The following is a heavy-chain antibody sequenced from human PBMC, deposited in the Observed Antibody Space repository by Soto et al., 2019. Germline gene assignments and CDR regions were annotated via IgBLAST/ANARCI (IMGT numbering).Heavy chain of an antibody. CDR3: AKELRVLEWLFFFEQ. CDR2: ISYDGSNT. Sequence: GGSLRLSCEASGFIFSSSGMHWVRQAPGKGLEWVAVISYDGSNTYYADSAKGRFTISRDNSRNTVYLQMNSLRAEDTAVYYCAKELRVLEWLFFFEQWGQGTLVTVSS. D-gene: IGHD3-3*01. V-gene: IGHV3-30*18. J-gene: IGHJ4*02. CDR1: GFIFSSSG.